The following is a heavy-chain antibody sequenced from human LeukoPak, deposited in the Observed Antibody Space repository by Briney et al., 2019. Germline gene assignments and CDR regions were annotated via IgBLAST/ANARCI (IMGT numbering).Heavy chain of an antibody. D-gene: IGHD2-15*01. J-gene: IGHJ4*02. CDR1: RFTFSSYA. Sequence: GSLRLSCAASRFTFSSYAMSWVRQPPGKGLEWIGEINHSGSTNYNPSLKSRVTISVDTSKNQFSLKLSSVTAADTAVYYCARRNSNKNCSGGSCYHRVFDYWGQGTLVTVSS. CDR3: ARRNSNKNCSGGSCYHRVFDY. CDR2: INHSGST. V-gene: IGHV4-34*01.